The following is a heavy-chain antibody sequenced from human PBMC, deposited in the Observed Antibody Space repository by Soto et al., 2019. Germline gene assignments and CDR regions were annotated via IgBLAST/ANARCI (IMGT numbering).Heavy chain of an antibody. J-gene: IGHJ3*02. CDR3: ARVLFYGDYLHDAFDI. CDR2: IKQDGSEK. V-gene: IGHV3-7*01. D-gene: IGHD4-17*01. CDR1: GFTFSSYW. Sequence: GGSLRLSCSGSGFTFSSYWMSWVRQAPGKGLEWVANIKQDGSEKYYVDSVKGRFTISRDNAKNSLYLQMNSLRAEDTAVYYCARVLFYGDYLHDAFDIWGQGTMVTVSS.